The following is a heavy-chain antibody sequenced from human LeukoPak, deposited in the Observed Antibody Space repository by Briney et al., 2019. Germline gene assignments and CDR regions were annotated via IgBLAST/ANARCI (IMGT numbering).Heavy chain of an antibody. CDR3: AGGIAAAGIVANWFDP. Sequence: SQTLSLTCAISGDSVSSNSAAWNWIRQSPSRGLEWLGRTYYRSKWYNDYAVSVKSRITINPDTSKNQFSLQLNSETPEDTAVYYCAGGIAAAGIVANWFDPWGQGTLVTVSS. V-gene: IGHV6-1*01. CDR2: TYYRSKWYN. D-gene: IGHD6-13*01. J-gene: IGHJ5*02. CDR1: GDSVSSNSAA.